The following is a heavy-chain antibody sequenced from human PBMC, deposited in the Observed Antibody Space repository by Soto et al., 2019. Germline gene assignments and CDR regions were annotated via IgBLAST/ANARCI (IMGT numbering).Heavy chain of an antibody. CDR3: ARAWGPYYYDRISWFDP. J-gene: IGHJ5*02. CDR1: GGSISSGDYY. Sequence: ASETLSLTCTVSGGSISSGDYYWSWIRQPPGKGLEWIGYIYYSGSTYYNPSLKSRVTISVDTSKNQFSLKLSSVTAADTAVYYCARAWGPYYYDRISWFDPWGQGTLVTVSS. V-gene: IGHV4-30-4*01. CDR2: IYYSGST. D-gene: IGHD3-10*02.